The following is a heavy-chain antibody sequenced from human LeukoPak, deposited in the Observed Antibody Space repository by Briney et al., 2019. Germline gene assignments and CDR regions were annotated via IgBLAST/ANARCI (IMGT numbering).Heavy chain of an antibody. CDR1: RFTFSSYS. CDR3: ARGDGYNGGPRWFDP. CDR2: ISSSSSYI. V-gene: IGHV3-21*01. J-gene: IGHJ5*02. D-gene: IGHD5-24*01. Sequence: PGGSLRLSCAASRFTFSSYSMNSVRHAPGKGLEWVSSISSSSSYIYHADSVKGRFTISRDNAKHSVYLQMNSLRDEDTAVYYCARGDGYNGGPRWFDPWGQGTLVTVSS.